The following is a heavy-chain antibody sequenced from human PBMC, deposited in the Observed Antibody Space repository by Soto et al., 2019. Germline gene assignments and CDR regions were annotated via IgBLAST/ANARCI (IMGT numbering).Heavy chain of an antibody. CDR3: AKRRGAGGNFDY. D-gene: IGHD1-26*01. J-gene: IGHJ4*02. CDR1: GFTFSSYA. CDR2: VSIGGST. Sequence: GSLRLSCAASGFTFSSYAMGWVRQGPGKGLEWVAVVSIGGSTHYADSVRGRFTISRDNSKNTLSLQMNSLTAEDTAVYFCAKRRGAGGNFDYCGQGALVTVSS. V-gene: IGHV3-23*01.